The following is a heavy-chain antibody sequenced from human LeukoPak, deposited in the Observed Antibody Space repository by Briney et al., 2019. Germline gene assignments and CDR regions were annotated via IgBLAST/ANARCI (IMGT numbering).Heavy chain of an antibody. J-gene: IGHJ3*02. CDR3: AKDREYSYVYDAFDI. V-gene: IGHV3-23*01. D-gene: IGHD3-16*01. CDR2: MSGSGGST. Sequence: GGSLRLSCAASGFTFSSYAMSWVRQAPGKGLEWVSGMSGSGGSTYYADSVKGRFTISRDNSKNTLYLQMNTLRAEDTAVYYCAKDREYSYVYDAFDIWGEGTLVTVSS. CDR1: GFTFSSYA.